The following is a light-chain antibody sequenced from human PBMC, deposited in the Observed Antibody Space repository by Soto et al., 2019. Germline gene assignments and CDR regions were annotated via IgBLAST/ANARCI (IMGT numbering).Light chain of an antibody. V-gene: IGLV2-14*01. CDR1: SSDVGGYNY. Sequence: QSALTQPASVSGSPGQSITISCTGTSSDVGGYNYVSWYQQHPGKAPKLMIYDVSDRPSGVSNRFSGSKSGNTASLTISGLQAEDEADYYCNSYTSNNTQVFGTGTKLIVL. J-gene: IGLJ1*01. CDR2: DVS. CDR3: NSYTSNNTQV.